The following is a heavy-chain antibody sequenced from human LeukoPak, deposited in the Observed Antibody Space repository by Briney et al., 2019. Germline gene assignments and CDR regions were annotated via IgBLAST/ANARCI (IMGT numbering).Heavy chain of an antibody. CDR1: GFTFTNYA. CDR2: ISDSGGST. V-gene: IGHV3-23*01. Sequence: EGSLRLSCTASGFTFTNYAMSWVRQAPGKGLGWVSAISDSGGSTYYADSVKGRFTISRDNSKNTLYLQMNSLRAEDTAVYYCAKAGGSFDWLYHYFDYWGQGTLVTVSS. J-gene: IGHJ4*02. D-gene: IGHD3-9*01. CDR3: AKAGGSFDWLYHYFDY.